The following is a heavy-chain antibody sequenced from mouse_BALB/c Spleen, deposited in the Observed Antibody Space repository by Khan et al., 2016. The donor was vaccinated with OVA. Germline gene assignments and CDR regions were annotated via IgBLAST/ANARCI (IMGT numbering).Heavy chain of an antibody. CDR2: IDPYDSET. Sequence: QVQLQQSGAELVRPGASVKLSCEASGYTFTSYWMNWVKQSPEQGLEWIGRIDPYDSETHYNQNFKDKAILTVDKSSSTAYMQLSSLTSEDSAVFFCARNPFAYWGQGTLVTVSA. V-gene: IGHV1-52*01. CDR1: GYTFTSYW. CDR3: ARNPFAY. J-gene: IGHJ3*01.